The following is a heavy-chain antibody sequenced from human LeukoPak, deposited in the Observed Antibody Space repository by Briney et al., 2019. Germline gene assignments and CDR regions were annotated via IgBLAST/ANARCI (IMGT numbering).Heavy chain of an antibody. J-gene: IGHJ4*02. CDR2: ISTSGTNI. CDR3: ARGGGYSYVDY. Sequence: GGSLRLSCVVPGFIFSGYELNWVRPALGKGLEWVSYISTSGTNIYYADSVKGRFTISRDNAKNSLHLQMNSLRGDDTAVYYCARGGGYSYVDYWGQGTLVTVSS. V-gene: IGHV3-48*03. CDR1: GFIFSGYE. D-gene: IGHD5-18*01.